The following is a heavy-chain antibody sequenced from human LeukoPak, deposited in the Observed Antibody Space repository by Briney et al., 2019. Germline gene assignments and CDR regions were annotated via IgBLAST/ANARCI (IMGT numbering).Heavy chain of an antibody. CDR1: GYTFTVYY. CDR2: INPNSGGT. D-gene: IGHD6-13*01. J-gene: IGHJ4*02. Sequence: ASVKVSCKASGYTFTVYYMHWVRQAPGQGLEWMGWINPNSGGTNYTQKFQGRVTMTRDTSISTDYMELSRLRSDDTAVYYCARGGIAAAGYDPDYWGQGTLVTVSS. V-gene: IGHV1-2*02. CDR3: ARGGIAAAGYDPDY.